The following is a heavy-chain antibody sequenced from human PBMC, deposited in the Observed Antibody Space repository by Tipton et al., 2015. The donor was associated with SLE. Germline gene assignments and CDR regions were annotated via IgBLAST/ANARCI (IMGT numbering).Heavy chain of an antibody. V-gene: IGHV4-39*07. D-gene: IGHD3/OR15-3a*01. CDR3: VKVWTQ. CDR2: IHKSGST. CDR1: GGSISRSSYF. Sequence: TLSLTCTVSGGSISRSSYFWDWIRQSPGKGLEWIGSIHKSGSTYYNPSLESRVTISLDTSRNQFSLRLTSATAADTAVYYCVKVWTQWGQGALVTVTS. J-gene: IGHJ4*02.